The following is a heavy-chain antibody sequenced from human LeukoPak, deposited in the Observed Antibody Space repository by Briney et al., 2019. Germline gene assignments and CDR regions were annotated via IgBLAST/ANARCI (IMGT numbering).Heavy chain of an antibody. CDR2: ISHSGST. CDR1: GYSVSSGYY. V-gene: IGHV4-38-2*02. J-gene: IGHJ5*02. CDR3: ARDSEYCSGGSCYNWFDP. Sequence: NTSETLSLTCTVSGYSVSSGYYWGWIRQPPGKGLEWIGSISHSGSTSYNPSLKSRVTISLDTSKNQFSLQLSSVTAADTAIFYCARDSEYCSGGSCYNWFDPWGQGTLVTVSS. D-gene: IGHD2-15*01.